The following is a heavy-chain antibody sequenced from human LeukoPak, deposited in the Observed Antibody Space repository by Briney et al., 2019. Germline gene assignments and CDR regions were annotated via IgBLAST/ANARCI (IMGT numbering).Heavy chain of an antibody. D-gene: IGHD6-6*01. V-gene: IGHV1-69*13. CDR2: IIPIFGTA. CDR3: AREAGSSPAFDY. J-gene: IGHJ4*02. CDR1: GGTFSSYA. Sequence: SVKVSCKASGGTFSSYAISWVRQAPGQGLEWMGGIIPIFGTANYAQKFQGRVTITADESTSTAYMELSSLRSEDTAVYYCAREAGSSPAFDYWGQGTLVTVSS.